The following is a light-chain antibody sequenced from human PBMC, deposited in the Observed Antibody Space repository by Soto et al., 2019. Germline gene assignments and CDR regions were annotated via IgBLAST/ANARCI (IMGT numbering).Light chain of an antibody. CDR2: GAS. Sequence: EIVMTQSPATLSVSPGERATLSCRASQSVSSNLAWYQQKPGQAPRLLIYGASIRATGISARFSGSGSGTDFTLTISSLEPEDFAVYYCQQRSNWPPITFGQGTRLEIK. CDR3: QQRSNWPPIT. J-gene: IGKJ5*01. V-gene: IGKV3-11*01. CDR1: QSVSSN.